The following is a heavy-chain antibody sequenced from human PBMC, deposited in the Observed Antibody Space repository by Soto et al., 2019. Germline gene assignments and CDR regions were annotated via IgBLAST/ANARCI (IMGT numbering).Heavy chain of an antibody. V-gene: IGHV4-4*02. CDR1: GGSITSNW. D-gene: IGHD3-9*01. J-gene: IGHJ5*02. Sequence: QVQLQESGPGLVNPSGTLSLTCAVSGGSITSNWWSWVRQPPGKGLEWIGEIHHSGSFNYNPSLRSRVTISIDKSNNQLSLKLTSVTAADTAVHYWVRNDWYRFYPWGHGTRVTVSS. CDR2: IHHSGSF. CDR3: VRNDWYRFYP.